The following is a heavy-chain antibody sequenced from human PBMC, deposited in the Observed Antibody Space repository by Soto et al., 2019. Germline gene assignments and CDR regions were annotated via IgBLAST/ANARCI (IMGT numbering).Heavy chain of an antibody. CDR1: GYTFTGYY. Sequence: ASVKVSCKASGYTFTGYYMHWVRQAPGQGLEWMGWINPNSGGTNYAQKFQGWVTMTRDTSISTAYMELSRLRSDDTAVYYCARGLGYCSSTSCFRWFDPWGQGTLVTVSS. J-gene: IGHJ5*02. V-gene: IGHV1-2*04. CDR3: ARGLGYCSSTSCFRWFDP. CDR2: INPNSGGT. D-gene: IGHD2-2*01.